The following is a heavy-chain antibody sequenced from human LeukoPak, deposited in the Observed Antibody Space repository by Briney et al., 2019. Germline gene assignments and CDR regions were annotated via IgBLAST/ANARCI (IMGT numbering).Heavy chain of an antibody. D-gene: IGHD6-19*01. CDR2: ISNDGSNK. J-gene: IGHJ4*02. Sequence: PGGSLRLSCAASGFTFSSYGMHWVRQAPGKGLEWVAVISNDGSNKYYADSVKGRFTISRDNSKNTLYLQMNSLRAEDTAVYYCVKAAGYSSGWLYYFDYWGQGALVTVSS. CDR3: VKAAGYSSGWLYYFDY. V-gene: IGHV3-30*18. CDR1: GFTFSSYG.